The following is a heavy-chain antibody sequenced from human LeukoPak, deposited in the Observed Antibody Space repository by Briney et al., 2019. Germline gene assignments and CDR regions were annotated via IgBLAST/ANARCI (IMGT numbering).Heavy chain of an antibody. CDR1: GDSVSSNSAA. CDR2: TYYRSKWYN. J-gene: IGHJ5*02. Sequence: SQTLSLTCAISGDSVSSNSAAWNWIRQSPSRGLEWLGRTYYRSKWYNDYAVSVKSRIIINPDTSKNQFSLQVNSVIPEGMAVYYCARAHLDGGKAHFDPWGQGILVTVSS. V-gene: IGHV6-1*01. CDR3: ARAHLDGGKAHFDP.